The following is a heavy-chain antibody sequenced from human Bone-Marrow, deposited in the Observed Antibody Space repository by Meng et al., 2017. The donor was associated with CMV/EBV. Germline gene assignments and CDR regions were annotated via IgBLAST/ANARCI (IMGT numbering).Heavy chain of an antibody. CDR1: GFTFSSYA. V-gene: IGHV3-23*03. J-gene: IGHJ6*02. CDR3: ARDIVVVPAARYYYYYGMDV. Sequence: GESLKISCAASGFTFSSYAMSWVRQAPGKGLEWVSVIYSGGSSTYYADSVKGRFTISRDNSKNTLYLQMNSLRAEDTAVYYCARDIVVVPAARYYYYYGMDVWGQGTTVTVSS. D-gene: IGHD2-2*01. CDR2: IYSGGSST.